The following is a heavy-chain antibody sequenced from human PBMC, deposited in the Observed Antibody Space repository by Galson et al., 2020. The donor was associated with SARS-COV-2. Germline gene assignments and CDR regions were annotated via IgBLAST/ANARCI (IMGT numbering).Heavy chain of an antibody. CDR2: IYFGGNT. D-gene: IGHD3-10*01. Sequence: SETLSLTCAAYGGSFSSYSWPWIRQPPGKGMEWIAEIYFGGNTNYSPSLGRRLTVSAGTYNNQFSLKLRSVTAADTALYYCARGDRGVVPSPVLGLGPFYSYYYMDVWAKGTTVTVSS. J-gene: IGHJ6*03. V-gene: IGHV4-34*01. CDR3: ARGDRGVVPSPVLGLGPFYSYYYMDV. CDR1: GGSFSSYS.